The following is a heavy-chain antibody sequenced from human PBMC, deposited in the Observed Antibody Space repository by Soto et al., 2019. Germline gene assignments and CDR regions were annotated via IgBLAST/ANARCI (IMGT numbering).Heavy chain of an antibody. CDR1: GYTFTTYD. CDR3: ARALGYSSPSSLDL. CDR2: MNPDTGNT. J-gene: IGHJ4*02. V-gene: IGHV1-8*01. Sequence: QVQLVQSGAEVEKPGASVKVSCKASGYTFTTYDVNWLRQAPGHGLEWMGWMNPDTGNTGYAQKFQGRVTMTRDSSRSTAFIALSGLTAEDTAVYYCARALGYSSPSSLDLWGQGTLVTVSS. D-gene: IGHD6-19*01.